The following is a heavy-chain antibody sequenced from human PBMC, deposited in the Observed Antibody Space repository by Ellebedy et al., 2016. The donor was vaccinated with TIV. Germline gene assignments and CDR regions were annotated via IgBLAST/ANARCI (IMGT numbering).Heavy chain of an antibody. J-gene: IGHJ4*02. V-gene: IGHV3-21*01. CDR1: GFTFSSYS. CDR3: ARVGTVTPGYYFDY. Sequence: GESLKISXAASGFTFSSYSMNWVRQAPGKGLEWVSSISSSSSYIYYADSVKGRFTISRDNAKNSLYLQMNSLRAEDTAVYYCARVGTVTPGYYFDYWGQGTLVTVSS. D-gene: IGHD4-11*01. CDR2: ISSSSSYI.